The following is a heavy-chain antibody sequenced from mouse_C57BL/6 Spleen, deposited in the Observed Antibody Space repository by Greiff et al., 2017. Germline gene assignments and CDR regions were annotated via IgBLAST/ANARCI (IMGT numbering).Heavy chain of an antibody. CDR2: ISDGGSYT. V-gene: IGHV5-4*01. CDR3: ARDEIYYGNWGYMDY. CDR1: GFTFSSYA. D-gene: IGHD2-1*01. Sequence: DVKLVESGGGLVKPGGSLKLSCAASGFTFSSYAMSWVRQTPEKRLEWVATISDGGSYTYYPDNVKGRFTISRDNAKNNLYLQMSHLKSEDTAMYYCARDEIYYGNWGYMDYWGQGTSVTVSS. J-gene: IGHJ4*01.